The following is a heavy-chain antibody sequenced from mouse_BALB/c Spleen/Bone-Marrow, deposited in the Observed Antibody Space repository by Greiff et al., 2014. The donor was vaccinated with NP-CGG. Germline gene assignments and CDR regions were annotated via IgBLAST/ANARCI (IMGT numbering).Heavy chain of an antibody. CDR3: ARALAYGSSFDY. Sequence: DVMLVESGGGLVQPGGSRKLSCAASGFTFSDYGMAWVRQAPGKGPEWVAFISNLAYSIYYTDTVTGRFTISRENAKNTLYLEMSSLRSEDTAMYYCARALAYGSSFDYWGQGTTLTVPS. V-gene: IGHV5-15*02. J-gene: IGHJ2*01. CDR1: GFTFSDYG. D-gene: IGHD1-1*01. CDR2: ISNLAYSI.